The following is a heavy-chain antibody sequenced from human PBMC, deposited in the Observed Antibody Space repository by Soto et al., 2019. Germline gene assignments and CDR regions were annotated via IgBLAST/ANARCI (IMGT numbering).Heavy chain of an antibody. CDR1: GGSFSGYY. CDR2: INHSGST. V-gene: IGHV4-34*01. CDR3: ARGWRFLEWLKRFDP. D-gene: IGHD3-3*01. Sequence: ASETLSLTCAVYGGSFSGYYWSWIRQPPGKGLEWIGEINHSGSTNYNPSLKSRVTISVDTSKNQFSLKLSSVTAADTAVYYCARGWRFLEWLKRFDPWGQGTPVTV. J-gene: IGHJ5*02.